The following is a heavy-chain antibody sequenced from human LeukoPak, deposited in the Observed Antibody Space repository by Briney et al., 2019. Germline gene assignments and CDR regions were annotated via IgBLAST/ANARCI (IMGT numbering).Heavy chain of an antibody. CDR1: GGSISSYY. CDR2: IYYSGST. J-gene: IGHJ4*02. CDR3: ARLPPNYDFWSGSRSGFDY. Sequence: SETLSLTCTVSGGSISSYYWSWLRQPPGKGLEWIGYIYYSGSTSYNPSLKSRVTISVDTSKNQFSLKLSSVTAADTAVYYCARLPPNYDFWSGSRSGFDYWGQGTLVTVPS. V-gene: IGHV4-59*08. D-gene: IGHD3-3*01.